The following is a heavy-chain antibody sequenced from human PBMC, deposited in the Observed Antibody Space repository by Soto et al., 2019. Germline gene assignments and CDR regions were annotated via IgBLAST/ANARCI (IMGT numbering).Heavy chain of an antibody. D-gene: IGHD4-17*01. CDR3: ARSEDYGDYFNWFDP. J-gene: IGHJ5*02. CDR2: IYYSGST. CDR1: GGSISSSSYY. Sequence: SETLSLTCTVSGGSISSSSYYWGWIRQPPGKGLEWIGSIYYSGSTYYNPSLKSRVTISVDTSKNQFSLKLSFVTAADTAVYYCARSEDYGDYFNWFDPWGQGTLVTVSS. V-gene: IGHV4-39*01.